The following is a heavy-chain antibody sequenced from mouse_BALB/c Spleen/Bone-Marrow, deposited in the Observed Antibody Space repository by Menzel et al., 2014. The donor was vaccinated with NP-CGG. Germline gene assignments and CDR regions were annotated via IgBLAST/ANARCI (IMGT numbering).Heavy chain of an antibody. J-gene: IGHJ3*01. V-gene: IGHV1-7*01. D-gene: IGHD2-1*01. Sequence: QVQLQQSGAELAKPGASVKMSCKASGYTFTTFWMHWVKQRPGQGLEWIGYINPTTSYTEYSQKSKDKATLTADKSSSTAYMQLSSLTSEDSAVYYCANGNSFAYWGQGTLVTVSA. CDR3: ANGNSFAY. CDR1: GYTFTTFW. CDR2: INPTTSYT.